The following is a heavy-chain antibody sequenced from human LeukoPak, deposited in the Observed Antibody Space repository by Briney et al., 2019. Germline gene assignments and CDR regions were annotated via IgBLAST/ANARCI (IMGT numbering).Heavy chain of an antibody. J-gene: IGHJ4*02. V-gene: IGHV1-2*02. CDR1: GYTFTGYY. Sequence: ASVKVSCKASGYTFTGYYMHWVRQAPGQGLEWMGWINPNSGGTNYAQKFQGRVTMTRDTSISTAYMELSRLRSDDTAVYYCARDDLKAAAGTFDYWGQGTLVTVSS. D-gene: IGHD6-13*01. CDR3: ARDDLKAAAGTFDY. CDR2: INPNSGGT.